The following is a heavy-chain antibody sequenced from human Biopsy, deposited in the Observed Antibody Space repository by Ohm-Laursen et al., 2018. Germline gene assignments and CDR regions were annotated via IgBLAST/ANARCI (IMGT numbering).Heavy chain of an antibody. V-gene: IGHV3-48*01. CDR1: GFTLGHYS. D-gene: IGHD3-22*01. Sequence: GSLRLSCTAFGFTLGHYSVSWVRQAPGKGLEWVSYINVPSSHIYYGASVRGRFTISRDNAENSVVLQMNSLRAEDTAVYYCVRSFSSSGYFRCDAFDVWGQGTMVTVSS. CDR2: INVPSSHI. CDR3: VRSFSSSGYFRCDAFDV. J-gene: IGHJ3*01.